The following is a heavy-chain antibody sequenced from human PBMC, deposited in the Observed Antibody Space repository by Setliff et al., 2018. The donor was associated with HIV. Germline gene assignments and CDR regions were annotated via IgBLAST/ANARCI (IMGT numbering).Heavy chain of an antibody. J-gene: IGHJ4*02. CDR2: ISSSSSYI. V-gene: IGHV3-21*04. CDR3: AFSRRGFDY. CDR1: GFTFSTFS. Sequence: PGGSLRLSCAASGFTFSTFSVNWVRQAPGKGLEWVSSISSSSSYIYYADSVKGRFTISRDNAQNSLYLQINSLRAEDTAVYYCAFSRRGFDYWGQGTLVTVSS. D-gene: IGHD5-12*01.